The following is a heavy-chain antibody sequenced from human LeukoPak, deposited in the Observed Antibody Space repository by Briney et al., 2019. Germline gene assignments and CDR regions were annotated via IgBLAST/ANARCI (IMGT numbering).Heavy chain of an antibody. V-gene: IGHV4-39*01. D-gene: IGHD6-13*01. Sequence: SETLSLTCTVSGGSISSSSYYWGWIRQPPGKGLEWIRSIYYSGSTYYNPSLKSRVTISVDTSKNQFSLKLSSVTAADTAVYYCIAAAAQGKVREYLQHWGQGTLVTVSS. CDR3: IAAAAQGKVREYLQH. CDR1: GGSISSSSYY. CDR2: IYYSGST. J-gene: IGHJ1*01.